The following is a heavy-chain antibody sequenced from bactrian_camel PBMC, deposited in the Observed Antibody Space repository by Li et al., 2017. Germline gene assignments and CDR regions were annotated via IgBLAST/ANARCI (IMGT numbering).Heavy chain of an antibody. J-gene: IGHJ6*01. CDR1: RFTFSNYA. CDR2: INSGGGST. CDR3: AAGTGGVYKPLAAPDFRY. D-gene: IGHD5*01. Sequence: VQLVESGGGLVQPGGSLRLSCATSRFTFSNYAMTWVRQAPEKGLEWVSAINSGGGSTYYADSVKGRFTISRDNAKNTVYLQLNSLKTEDMAMYYCAAGTGGVYKPLAAPDFRYWGQGTQVTVS. V-gene: IGHV3S40*01.